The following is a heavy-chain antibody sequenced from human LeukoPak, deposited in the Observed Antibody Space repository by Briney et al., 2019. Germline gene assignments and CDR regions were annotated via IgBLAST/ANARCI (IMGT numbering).Heavy chain of an antibody. CDR2: ISWNSGSI. Sequence: GRSLRLSCAASGFTFDDYAMHWVRQAPGKGLEWVSGISWNSGSIGYADSVKGRFTISRDNAKNSLYLQMNSLRAEDTALYHCAKDREQWLDHFDYWGQGTLVTVSS. V-gene: IGHV3-9*01. CDR3: AKDREQWLDHFDY. J-gene: IGHJ4*02. CDR1: GFTFDDYA. D-gene: IGHD6-19*01.